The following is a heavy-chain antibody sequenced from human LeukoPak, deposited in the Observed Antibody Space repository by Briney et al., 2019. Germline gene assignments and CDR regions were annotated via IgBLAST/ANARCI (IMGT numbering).Heavy chain of an antibody. V-gene: IGHV3-30*10. D-gene: IGHD1-14*01. CDR1: EFTFSSYT. CDR3: ARVYKTSRYDVFDV. Sequence: PGGSLRLSCTASEFTFSSYTMHWVRQAPGQGLEWVTQISSDGHDEKYRDSVKGRFTVSRDNSLATLYLQMNNLRADDTAVYYCARVYKTSRYDVFDVWGQGTMVIVSS. J-gene: IGHJ3*01. CDR2: ISSDGHDE.